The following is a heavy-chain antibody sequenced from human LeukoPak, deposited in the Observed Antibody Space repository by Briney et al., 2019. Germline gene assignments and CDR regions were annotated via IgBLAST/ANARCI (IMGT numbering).Heavy chain of an antibody. V-gene: IGHV5-51*03. CDR2: IYPGDSDT. CDR1: GYSFISYW. J-gene: IGHJ5*02. CDR3: ARLVRYNWNYDRLNWFDP. Sequence: KPGESLKISCKGSGYSFISYWIGWVRQMPGKGLEWMGIIYPGDSDTRYSPSFQGQVTISADKSISTAYLQWSSLKASDTAMYYCARLVRYNWNYDRLNWFDPWGQGTLVTVSS. D-gene: IGHD1-7*01.